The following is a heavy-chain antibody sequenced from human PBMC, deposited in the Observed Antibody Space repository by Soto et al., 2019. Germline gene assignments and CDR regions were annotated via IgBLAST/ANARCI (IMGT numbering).Heavy chain of an antibody. J-gene: IGHJ4*02. D-gene: IGHD4-17*01. CDR1: GYTFTSYA. Sequence: ASVKVSCKASGYTFTSYAMHWVRQAPGQRLEWMGWINAGNGNTKYSQKFQGRVTITRDTSASTAYMELSSLRSEDTAVYYCARDPIYGEPNPDYWGQGTLVTVSS. V-gene: IGHV1-3*01. CDR2: INAGNGNT. CDR3: ARDPIYGEPNPDY.